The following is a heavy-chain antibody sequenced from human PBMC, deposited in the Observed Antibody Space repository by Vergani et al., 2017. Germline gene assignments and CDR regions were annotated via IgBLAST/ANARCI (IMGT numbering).Heavy chain of an antibody. V-gene: IGHV5-51*01. CDR2: IYPGDSDT. Sequence: EVQLVQSGAEVKKPGESLKISCKGSGYSFTSYWIGWVRQMPGKGLEWMGIIYPGDSDTRYSPSFQGQVTISADKSISTAYLQWSSLRSEDTAVYYCARGYCSGGSCYRGYYYYYGMDVWGQGTTVTVSS. CDR3: ARGYCSGGSCYRGYYYYYGMDV. J-gene: IGHJ6*02. CDR1: GYSFTSYW. D-gene: IGHD2-15*01.